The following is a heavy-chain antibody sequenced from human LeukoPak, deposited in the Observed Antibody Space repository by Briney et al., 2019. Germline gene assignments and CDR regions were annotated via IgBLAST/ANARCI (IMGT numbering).Heavy chain of an antibody. V-gene: IGHV3-48*03. J-gene: IGHJ4*02. CDR1: GFTFSSYE. Sequence: LPGGSLRLSCAASGFTFSSYEMNRVRQAPGKGLEWVSYISSSGSTIYYADSVKGRFTISRDNAKNSLYLQMNSLRAEDTAVYYCARDPLGYDILTGYTPRYFDYWGQGTLVTASS. CDR3: ARDPLGYDILTGYTPRYFDY. CDR2: ISSSGSTI. D-gene: IGHD3-9*01.